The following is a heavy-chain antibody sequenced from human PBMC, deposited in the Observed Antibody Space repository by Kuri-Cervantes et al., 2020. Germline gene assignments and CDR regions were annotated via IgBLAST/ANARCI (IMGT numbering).Heavy chain of an antibody. J-gene: IGHJ5*02. CDR2: INPNSGGT. CDR3: ARVGRLGQARGGSWFDP. D-gene: IGHD3-10*01. Sequence: ASVKVSCKASGYTFTGYYMHWVRQAPGQGLEWMGWINPNSGGTNYAQKFQGRVTMTRDTSISTAYMELSRLRSDDTAVYYCARVGRLGQARGGSWFDPWGQGTPVTVSS. CDR1: GYTFTGYY. V-gene: IGHV1-2*02.